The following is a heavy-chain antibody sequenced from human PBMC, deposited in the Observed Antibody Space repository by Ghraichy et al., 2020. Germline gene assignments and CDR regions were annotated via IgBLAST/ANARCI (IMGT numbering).Heavy chain of an antibody. D-gene: IGHD2-15*01. CDR2: ISSSSSYI. CDR3: ARGGGNGAFDI. J-gene: IGHJ3*02. CDR1: GFTFSSYS. Sequence: LSLTCAASGFTFSSYSMNWVRQAPGKGLEWVSSISSSSSYIYYADSVKGRFTISRDNAKNSLYLQMNSLRAEDTAVYYCARGGGNGAFDIWGQGTMVTVSS. V-gene: IGHV3-21*01.